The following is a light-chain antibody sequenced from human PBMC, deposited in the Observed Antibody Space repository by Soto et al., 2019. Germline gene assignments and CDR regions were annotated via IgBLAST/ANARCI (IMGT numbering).Light chain of an antibody. Sequence: QFVLTQPPSASGTPGQRVTISCSGSSSNIGRNPVNWYQQLPGTAPKLLIYSNNQRPSGVPDRFSGSKSGTSASLAISGLQTEDETDYYCAAWDDSLTAAVFGGGTKLTVL. CDR1: SSNIGRNP. V-gene: IGLV1-44*01. CDR2: SNN. CDR3: AAWDDSLTAAV. J-gene: IGLJ3*02.